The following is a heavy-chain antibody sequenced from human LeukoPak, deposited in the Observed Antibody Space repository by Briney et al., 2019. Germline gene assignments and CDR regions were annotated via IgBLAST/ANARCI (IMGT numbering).Heavy chain of an antibody. CDR2: ISSSSYI. CDR3: ARDLTPSAFDI. Sequence: GGSLRLSCAASGFTFSSYSMNWVRQAPRKGLEWVSSISSSSYIYYADSVKGRFTISRDNAKNSLYLQMNSLRAEDTAVYYCARDLTPSAFDIWGQGTMVTVSS. D-gene: IGHD1-14*01. J-gene: IGHJ3*02. CDR1: GFTFSSYS. V-gene: IGHV3-21*01.